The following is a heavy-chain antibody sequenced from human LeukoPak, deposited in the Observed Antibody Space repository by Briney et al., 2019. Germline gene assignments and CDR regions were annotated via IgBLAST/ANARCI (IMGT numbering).Heavy chain of an antibody. Sequence: PGGSLRLSCAASGFTFSSYSMNWVRQAPGKGLQWVSYITSTSSIIYYADSVKGRFTISRDNAKNSLYLQMNSLRVEDTAVYYCARVVYSPEKTPEDYWGQGTLVTVSS. J-gene: IGHJ4*02. CDR3: ARVVYSPEKTPEDY. CDR2: ITSTSSII. CDR1: GFTFSSYS. D-gene: IGHD1-26*01. V-gene: IGHV3-48*04.